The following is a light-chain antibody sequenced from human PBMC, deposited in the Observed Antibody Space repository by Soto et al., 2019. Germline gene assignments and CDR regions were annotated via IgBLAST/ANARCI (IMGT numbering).Light chain of an antibody. CDR3: AAWDDSLSGHVV. Sequence: QSVLTRPPSASGTPGQRVTISCSGSSSNIGSNYVYWYQQLPGTAPKLLIYRNNQRPSGVPDRFYGSKSGTSASMAISGLRSEDEADYYCAAWDDSLSGHVVFGGGTKVTVL. CDR2: RNN. CDR1: SSNIGSNY. J-gene: IGLJ2*01. V-gene: IGLV1-47*01.